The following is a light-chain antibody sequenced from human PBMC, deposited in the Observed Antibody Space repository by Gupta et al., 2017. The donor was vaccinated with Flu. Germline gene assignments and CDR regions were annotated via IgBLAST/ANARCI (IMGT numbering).Light chain of an antibody. CDR2: DAS. CDR1: QSISTF. V-gene: IGKV3-11*01. CDR3: QQRSDSPQWLT. Sequence: EMVLTQSPATLSLSPGTRATLSCRASQSISTFLAWYQQKPGQAPRLIIYDASYRASGIPARFSGSGSGTDFTLTISSLDPEDLAVYYCQQRSDSPQWLTFGGGTKVEI. J-gene: IGKJ4*01.